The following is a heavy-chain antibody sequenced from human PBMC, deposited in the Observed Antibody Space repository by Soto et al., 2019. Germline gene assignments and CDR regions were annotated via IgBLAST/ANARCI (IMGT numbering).Heavy chain of an antibody. V-gene: IGHV4-59*01. CDR1: GGPISSYY. J-gene: IGHJ3*02. D-gene: IGHD2-2*01. Sequence: LSLTCTVSGGPISSYYWSWIRQPPEKGLEWIGYVHYSGTTNYNPSLQSRVTMSVDTSKNQFSLSLTSVTTVDTAVYYCIGTSRDFDIWGQGISVTVSS. CDR2: VHYSGTT. CDR3: IGTSRDFDI.